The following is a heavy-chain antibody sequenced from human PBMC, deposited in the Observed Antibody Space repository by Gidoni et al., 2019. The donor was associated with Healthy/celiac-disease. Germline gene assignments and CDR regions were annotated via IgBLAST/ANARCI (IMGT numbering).Heavy chain of an antibody. CDR2: ISWNSGSI. V-gene: IGHV3-9*01. Sequence: EVQLVESGGGLVQPGRSLRLSCAASAFTFDDYAMHWVRQAPGKGLEWVLGISWNSGSIGYADSVKGRFTISRDNAKNSLYLQMNSLRAEDTALYYCAKARVPAARGWYFDLWGRGTLVTVSS. CDR1: AFTFDDYA. J-gene: IGHJ2*01. CDR3: AKARVPAARGWYFDL. D-gene: IGHD2-2*01.